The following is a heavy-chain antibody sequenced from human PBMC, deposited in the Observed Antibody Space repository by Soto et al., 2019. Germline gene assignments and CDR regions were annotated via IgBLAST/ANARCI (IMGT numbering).Heavy chain of an antibody. CDR2: IYPGDSDT. Sequence: RGESLKISCKGSGYSFTSYWIGWVRQMPGKGLEWMGIIYPGDSDTRYSPSFQGQVTISADKSISTAYLQWSSLKASDTAMYYCARVYSSSLYYYYYMDVWGKGTTVTVSS. CDR1: GYSFTSYW. D-gene: IGHD6-13*01. CDR3: ARVYSSSLYYYYYMDV. J-gene: IGHJ6*03. V-gene: IGHV5-51*01.